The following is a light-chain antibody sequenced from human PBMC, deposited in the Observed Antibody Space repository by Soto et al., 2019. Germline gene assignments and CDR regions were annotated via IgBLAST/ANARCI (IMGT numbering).Light chain of an antibody. V-gene: IGKV3-20*01. CDR1: QSVSSSY. J-gene: IGKJ4*01. CDR3: QQYCSSPFT. CDR2: GAS. Sequence: IVLTQSPGTLSLSPGERATLSCRASQSVSSSYLAWYQQKPGQAPRLLIYGASSRATGIPDRFSGSGSGTDFTLTISRLEPEDFAVYYCQQYCSSPFTFGGGTKVEIK.